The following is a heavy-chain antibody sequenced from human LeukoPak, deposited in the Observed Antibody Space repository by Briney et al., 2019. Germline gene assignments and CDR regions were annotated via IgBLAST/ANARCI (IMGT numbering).Heavy chain of an antibody. J-gene: IGHJ6*03. Sequence: GGSLRLSCAAYGFDFSDYYMSWIRQAPGKGLEWISNIKTTGLTTYYADSVKGRFTISRDNAKNSLFLQMNSLRADDTAIYYCARAGQLRYMDVWGKGTAVTVSS. V-gene: IGHV3-11*04. CDR3: ARAGQLRYMDV. CDR2: IKTTGLTT. CDR1: GFDFSDYY.